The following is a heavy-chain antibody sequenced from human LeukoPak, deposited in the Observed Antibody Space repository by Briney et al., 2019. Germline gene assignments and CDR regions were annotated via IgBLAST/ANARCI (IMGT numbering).Heavy chain of an antibody. Sequence: SVKVSCKASGGTFSSYAISWVRQAPGQGLEWIGGIIPIFGTANYAQKFQGRVTITADESTSTAYMELSSLRSEDTAVYYCARDGITMVRGVIISNNWFDPWGQGTLVTVSS. D-gene: IGHD3-10*01. V-gene: IGHV1-69*13. CDR3: ARDGITMVRGVIISNNWFDP. J-gene: IGHJ5*02. CDR1: GGTFSSYA. CDR2: IIPIFGTA.